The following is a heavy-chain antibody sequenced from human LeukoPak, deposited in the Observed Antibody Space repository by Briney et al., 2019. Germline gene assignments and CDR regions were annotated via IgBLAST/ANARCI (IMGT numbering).Heavy chain of an antibody. V-gene: IGHV4-59*01. CDR2: ISYSGST. D-gene: IGHD6-6*01. Sequence: SETLSLTCTVSGGSINSYYYNWIRQPPGKGLECIGYISYSGSTNYNPSLRSRVTISIDTSKNQFSLKLSSVTAADTAVYYCATRSSGYYYGMDVWGQGTTVTVSS. J-gene: IGHJ6*02. CDR1: GGSINSYY. CDR3: ATRSSGYYYGMDV.